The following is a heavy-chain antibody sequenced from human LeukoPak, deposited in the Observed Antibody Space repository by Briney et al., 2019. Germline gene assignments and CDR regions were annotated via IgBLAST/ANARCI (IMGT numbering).Heavy chain of an antibody. D-gene: IGHD3-10*01. J-gene: IGHJ4*02. V-gene: IGHV4-38-2*01. CDR2: LYHSGST. CDR3: ARHGRGAEVDF. Sequence: SETLSLTCAVSGYSISSGYYWGWIRQPPGKGLEWIGSLYHSGSTYYNPSLKSRVTISVDTSKNQFSLKLSSVTAADTAVYYCARHGRGAEVDFWGQGTLVTVSS. CDR1: GYSISSGYY.